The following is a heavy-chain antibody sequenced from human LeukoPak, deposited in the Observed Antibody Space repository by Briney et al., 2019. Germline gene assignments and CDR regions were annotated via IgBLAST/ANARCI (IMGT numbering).Heavy chain of an antibody. Sequence: SVTASCKASGGTFSSYAISWVRQAPGQGLEWMGGIIPIFGTANYAQKFQGRVTITADESTSTAYMELSSLRSEDTAVYYCARDPYQLLRGLYYYYYGMDVWGQGTTVTVSS. CDR1: GGTFSSYA. D-gene: IGHD2-2*01. V-gene: IGHV1-69*13. CDR3: ARDPYQLLRGLYYYYYGMDV. J-gene: IGHJ6*02. CDR2: IIPIFGTA.